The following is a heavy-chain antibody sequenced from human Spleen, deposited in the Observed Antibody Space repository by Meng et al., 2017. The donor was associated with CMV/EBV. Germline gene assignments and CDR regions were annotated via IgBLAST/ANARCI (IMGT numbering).Heavy chain of an antibody. CDR2: INSDGSST. CDR3: ARTLFNSWDAFDI. Sequence: GGSLRLSCAASGFTFSSYWMHWVRQAPGKGLVWVSRINSDGSSTSYADSVKGRFTISRDIAKNTLYLQMNSLRAEDTAVYYCARTLFNSWDAFDIWGQGTMVTVSS. V-gene: IGHV3-74*01. CDR1: GFTFSSYW. D-gene: IGHD2/OR15-2a*01. J-gene: IGHJ3*02.